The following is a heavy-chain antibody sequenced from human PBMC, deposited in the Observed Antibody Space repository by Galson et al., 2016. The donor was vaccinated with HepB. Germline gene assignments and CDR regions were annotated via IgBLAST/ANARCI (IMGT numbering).Heavy chain of an antibody. Sequence: SLRLSCAASGFIFSTHSMNWVRQAPGEGLEWVSSISDTSRYIFYAESVKGRFPISRDNAKKSLYLQMNSLRVEDTAVYYCARFPSGYSVTDHWGQGTLVTVSS. J-gene: IGHJ4*02. CDR2: ISDTSRYI. V-gene: IGHV3-21*01. CDR3: ARFPSGYSVTDH. CDR1: GFIFSTHS. D-gene: IGHD3-22*01.